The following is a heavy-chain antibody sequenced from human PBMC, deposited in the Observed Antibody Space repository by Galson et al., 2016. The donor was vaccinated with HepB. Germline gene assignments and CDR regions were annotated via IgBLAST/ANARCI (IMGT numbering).Heavy chain of an antibody. D-gene: IGHD1-7*01. J-gene: IGHJ4*02. CDR3: ARHWDSTWYYFDY. V-gene: IGHV6-1*01. CDR1: GDSVSSENAG. CDR2: TYYRSRWYS. Sequence: CAISGDSVSSENAGWNWIRQSPSRGLEWLGKTYYRSRWYSDYAPSVKSPISITADTSKNQFSLQFNSVTPEDTAVYYCARHWDSTWYYFDYWGQGTLVTVSS.